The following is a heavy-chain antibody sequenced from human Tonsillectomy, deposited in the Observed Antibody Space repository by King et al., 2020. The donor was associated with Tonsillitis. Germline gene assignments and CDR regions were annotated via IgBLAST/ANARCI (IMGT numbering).Heavy chain of an antibody. D-gene: IGHD1-26*01. Sequence: VQLQESGPGLVKPSQTLSLTCTVSGGSLSRGGYFWRWIRQHPGEGREWCGYIYYRWSTYYNPSLKSRDTISVDTPKNQFSLTLSSVTPADTPVYHCASPLIVGATSRYDAFDIWGQGTMVTVSS. CDR2: IYYRWST. CDR3: ASPLIVGATSRYDAFDI. V-gene: IGHV4-31*03. CDR1: GGSLSRGGYF. J-gene: IGHJ3*02.